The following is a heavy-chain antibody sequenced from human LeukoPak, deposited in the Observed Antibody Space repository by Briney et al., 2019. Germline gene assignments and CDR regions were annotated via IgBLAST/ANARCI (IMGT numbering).Heavy chain of an antibody. J-gene: IGHJ4*02. Sequence: SQTLSLTCTVSGGSISIYYWSWIRQPPGKGLEWLGYTYNSGSTLYNPSLKSRVTISVDTSRNEFSLRLTSVTAADAAVYYCVRDRELNYWGQGTLVTVSS. CDR2: TYNSGST. D-gene: IGHD3-10*01. CDR1: GGSISIYY. CDR3: VRDRELNY. V-gene: IGHV4-59*01.